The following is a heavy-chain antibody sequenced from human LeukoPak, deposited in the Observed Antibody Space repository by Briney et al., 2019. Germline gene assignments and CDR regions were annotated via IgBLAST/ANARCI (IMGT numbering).Heavy chain of an antibody. J-gene: IGHJ4*02. CDR2: IYPGDSDT. V-gene: IGHV5-51*01. CDR1: GYSFTSYW. D-gene: IGHD5-18*01. CDR3: ARHETAMDTGIDY. Sequence: GESLKISCKGSGYSFTSYWIGWVRQMLGKGLEWMGIIYPGDSDTRYSPSFQGQVTISADKSISTAYLQWSSLKASDTAMYYCARHETAMDTGIDYWGQGTLVTVSS.